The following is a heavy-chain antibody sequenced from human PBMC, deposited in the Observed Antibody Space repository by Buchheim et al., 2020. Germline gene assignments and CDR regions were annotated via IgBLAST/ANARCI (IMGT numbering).Heavy chain of an antibody. CDR3: AREVVETTGTFGMDV. CDR2: ITPVFIRP. Sequence: QAQLVQSGAEVKKPGSSVKVSCKSSGGSFSDDVLNWVRQAPGQGLEWVGGITPVFIRPNYAKKFQGRVSITADESTTTSYLELSRLRSEDTAIYYCAREVVETTGTFGMDVWGQGT. CDR1: GGSFSDDV. D-gene: IGHD4-11*01. V-gene: IGHV1-69*01. J-gene: IGHJ6*02.